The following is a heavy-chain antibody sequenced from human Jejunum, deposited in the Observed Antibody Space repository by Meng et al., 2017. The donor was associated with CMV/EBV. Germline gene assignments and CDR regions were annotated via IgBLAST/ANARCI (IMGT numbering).Heavy chain of an antibody. CDR2: ISAYSGNT. Sequence: SCKASGYSLNTYDITWVRQAPGQGLEWVAWISAYSGNTESAQKFQDRVTLTIETSTSTAYLELTNLRSDDTAVHYCARGGYNSSPDYWGQGTLVTVSS. D-gene: IGHD5-12*01. CDR1: GYSLNTYD. CDR3: ARGGYNSSPDY. V-gene: IGHV1-18*01. J-gene: IGHJ4*02.